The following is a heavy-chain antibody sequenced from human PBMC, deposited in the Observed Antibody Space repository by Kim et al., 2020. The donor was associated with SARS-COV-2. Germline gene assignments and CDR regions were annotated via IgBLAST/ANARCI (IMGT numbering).Heavy chain of an antibody. V-gene: IGHV3-7*01. Sequence: GGSLRLSCAASGFTFSSYWMSWVRQAPGKGLEWVANIKQDGSEKYYVDSVKGRFTISRDNAKNSLYLQMNSLRAEDTAVYYCARDLGSWWVGGMDVWGQGTTVTVSS. D-gene: IGHD2-15*01. J-gene: IGHJ6*02. CDR2: IKQDGSEK. CDR1: GFTFSSYW. CDR3: ARDLGSWWVGGMDV.